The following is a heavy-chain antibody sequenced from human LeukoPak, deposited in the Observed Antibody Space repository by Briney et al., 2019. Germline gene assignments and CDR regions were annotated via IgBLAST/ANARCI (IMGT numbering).Heavy chain of an antibody. CDR3: ARDRDFDWLFNGDY. J-gene: IGHJ4*02. D-gene: IGHD3-9*01. Sequence: GASVKVSCKASGYTFTGYYMHWVRQAPGQGLEWMGWINPNSGGTNYAQKFQGRVTMTRDASISTAYMELSRLRSDDTAVYYCARDRDFDWLFNGDYWGQGTLVTVSS. V-gene: IGHV1-2*02. CDR1: GYTFTGYY. CDR2: INPNSGGT.